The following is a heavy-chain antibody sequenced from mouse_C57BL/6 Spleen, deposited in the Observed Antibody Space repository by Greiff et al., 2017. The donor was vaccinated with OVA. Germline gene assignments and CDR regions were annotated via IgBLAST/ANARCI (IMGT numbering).Heavy chain of an antibody. CDR2: IWSGGST. CDR1: GFSLTSYG. D-gene: IGHD1-1*01. Sequence: QVQLQQSGPGLVQPSQSLSITCTVSGFSLTSYGVHWVRQSPGKGLEWLGVIWSGGSTDYNAAFISRLSISKDNSKSQVFFKMNSLQADDTAIYYCARFYYCGSSYGYAMDYWGQGTSVTVSS. V-gene: IGHV2-2*01. CDR3: ARFYYCGSSYGYAMDY. J-gene: IGHJ4*01.